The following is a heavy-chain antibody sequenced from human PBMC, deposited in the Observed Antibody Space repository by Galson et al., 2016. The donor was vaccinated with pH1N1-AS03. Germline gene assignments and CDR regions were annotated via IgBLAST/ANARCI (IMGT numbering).Heavy chain of an antibody. CDR1: GYLFTNYW. J-gene: IGHJ4*02. CDR3: ARHASPTILSYHFDC. V-gene: IGHV5-51*01. CDR2: IYPSDSDA. D-gene: IGHD1-26*01. Sequence: QSGAEVKQPGESLKISCKASGYLFTNYWIAWVRQMPGTGLEWMGNIYPSDSDARYSPSFQGQVTFSADKSTSTAYLHLTTLKAADSAIYYCARHASPTILSYHFDCWGQGALVTVSS.